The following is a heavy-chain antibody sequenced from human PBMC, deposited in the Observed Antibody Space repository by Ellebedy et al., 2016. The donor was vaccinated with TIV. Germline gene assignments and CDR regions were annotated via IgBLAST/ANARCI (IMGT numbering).Heavy chain of an antibody. D-gene: IGHD3-10*01. J-gene: IGHJ4*02. CDR1: GFTFSSHS. CDR2: ISSSSSYI. V-gene: IGHV3-21*01. CDR3: ARDFFYGSGSYNHPPYFDY. Sequence: GESLKISXAASGFTFSSHSMNWVRQAPGKGLEWVSSISSSSSYIYYADSVKGRFTISRDNAKNSLYLQMNSLGAEDTAVYYCARDFFYGSGSYNHPPYFDYWGQGTLVTVSS.